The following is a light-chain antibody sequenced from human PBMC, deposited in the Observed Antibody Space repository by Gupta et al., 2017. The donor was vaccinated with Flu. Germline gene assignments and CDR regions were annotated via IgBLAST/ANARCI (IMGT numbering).Light chain of an antibody. J-gene: IGKJ1*01. Sequence: EIVLTQSPGTLSLYPGERATLSCRASQSVSSSYLAWYQQKPGQAPRLLIYGASSRATGIPDRFSGSGSATDFTLTISRLEPEDFAVYYCQQYGKTFGQGTKVEIK. CDR2: GAS. CDR3: QQYGKT. V-gene: IGKV3-20*01. CDR1: QSVSSSY.